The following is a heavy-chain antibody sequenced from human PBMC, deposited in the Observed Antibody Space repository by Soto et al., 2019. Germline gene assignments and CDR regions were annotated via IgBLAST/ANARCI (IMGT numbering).Heavy chain of an antibody. V-gene: IGHV1-69*06. J-gene: IGHJ6*02. CDR2: IIPIFATI. Sequence: QLQLVQSGAEVKKPGSAVKVSCKASGGTFREYAISWVRQAPGQGLEWLGGIIPIFATINYAQNFQGRDTITADKSTSTAYMEVSSLRAGDTAVYYCGRGYCTSTTCEDYYVMDVWGQGTTVTVTS. CDR3: GRGYCTSTTCEDYYVMDV. CDR1: GGTFREYA. D-gene: IGHD2-2*01.